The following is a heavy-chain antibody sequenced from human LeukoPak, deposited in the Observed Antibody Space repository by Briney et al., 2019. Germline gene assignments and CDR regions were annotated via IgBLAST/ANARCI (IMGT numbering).Heavy chain of an antibody. J-gene: IGHJ3*02. Sequence: PGGSLRLSCAASGLTFSDYAMHWVRQAPGRGLEWVAIISYHGSNKYYANSVKGRFTISRDNSKNTLYLQMNSLRAEDTAVYFCARDRGGSYSDAFDIWGQGTMVTVSS. CDR2: ISYHGSNK. D-gene: IGHD1-26*01. CDR3: ARDRGGSYSDAFDI. CDR1: GLTFSDYA. V-gene: IGHV3-30*01.